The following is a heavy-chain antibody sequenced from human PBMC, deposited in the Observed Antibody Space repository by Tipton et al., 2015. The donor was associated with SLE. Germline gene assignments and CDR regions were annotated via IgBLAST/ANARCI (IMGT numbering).Heavy chain of an antibody. D-gene: IGHD4-23*01. CDR3: ARESLRTTVVTGDAFDI. V-gene: IGHV4-4*07. CDR2: IYTSGST. Sequence: GLVKPSETLSLTCTVSGGSISSYYWSWIRQPAGKGLEWIGRIYTSGSTNYNPSLKSRVTMSVDTSKNQFSLKLSSVTAADTAVYYCARESLRTTVVTGDAFDIWGQGTMVTVSS. CDR1: GGSISSYY. J-gene: IGHJ3*02.